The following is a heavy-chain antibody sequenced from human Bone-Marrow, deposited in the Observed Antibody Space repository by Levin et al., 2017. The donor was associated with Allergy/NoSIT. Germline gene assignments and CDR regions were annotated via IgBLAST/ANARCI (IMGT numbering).Heavy chain of an antibody. CDR2: IYYSGST. D-gene: IGHD1-1*01. Sequence: SETLSLTCTVSGGSISSGDYYWSWIRQPPGKGLEWIGYIYYSGSTYYNPSLKSRVTISVDTSKNQFSLKLSSVTAADTAVYYCARLPDYNLNNWFDPWGQGTLVTVSS. J-gene: IGHJ5*02. CDR3: ARLPDYNLNNWFDP. CDR1: GGSISSGDYY. V-gene: IGHV4-30-4*01.